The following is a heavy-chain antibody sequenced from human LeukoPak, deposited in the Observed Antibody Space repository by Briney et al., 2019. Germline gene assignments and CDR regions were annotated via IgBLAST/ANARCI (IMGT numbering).Heavy chain of an antibody. Sequence: GGSLRLSCAASGFTFSDYYMSWIRQAPGKGLEWVSYISSSSSYTNYADSVKGRFTISRDNAKSSLYLQMNSLRAEDTAVYYCARVPANYGMDAWGKGTTVTVSS. CDR2: ISSSSSYT. J-gene: IGHJ6*04. CDR3: ARVPANYGMDA. V-gene: IGHV3-11*06. CDR1: GFTFSDYY. D-gene: IGHD2-2*01.